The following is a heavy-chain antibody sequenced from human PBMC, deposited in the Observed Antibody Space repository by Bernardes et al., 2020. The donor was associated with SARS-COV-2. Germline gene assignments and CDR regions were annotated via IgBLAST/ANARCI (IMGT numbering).Heavy chain of an antibody. CDR1: GFTFSSYG. V-gene: IGHV3-30*18. D-gene: IGHD6-6*01. CDR3: AKGFVTKYSSSISTYNWYFDY. CDR2: ISYDGSNK. J-gene: IGHJ4*02. Sequence: GGSLRLSCAASGFTFSSYGMHWVRQAPGKGLEWVAVISYDGSNKYYADSVKGRFTISRDNSKNTLYLQMNSLRAEDTAVYYCAKGFVTKYSSSISTYNWYFDYWGQGTLVTVSS.